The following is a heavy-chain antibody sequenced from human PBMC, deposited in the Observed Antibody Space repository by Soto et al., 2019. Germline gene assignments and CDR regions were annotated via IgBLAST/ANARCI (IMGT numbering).Heavy chain of an antibody. CDR2: ISASGGST. CDR1: GFTFSNFA. Sequence: EAQLLESGGHLVQPGGSLRLSCAASGFTFSNFAMSWVRQAPGKGLEWVSGISASGGSTNYADSVRGRFTISRDNSENTLFLEMNSLRGEDTAVYYCAKALVVVAPASKFDDWSQGTLVSVSS. J-gene: IGHJ4*02. CDR3: AKALVVVAPASKFDD. V-gene: IGHV3-23*01. D-gene: IGHD2-15*01.